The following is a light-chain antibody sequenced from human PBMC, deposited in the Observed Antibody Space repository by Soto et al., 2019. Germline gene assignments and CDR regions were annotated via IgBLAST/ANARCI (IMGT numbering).Light chain of an antibody. Sequence: EIVLTQSPGTLSLSPGERATFSCRASQSVSSRYLAWYQQKPGQAPRLLIYGASTRATGIPARFRGSGSGTEFTLTISSLQSEDFAVYYCQQYNNWWTFGQGTKVDIK. CDR3: QQYNNWWT. J-gene: IGKJ1*01. V-gene: IGKV3-15*01. CDR1: QSVSSRY. CDR2: GAS.